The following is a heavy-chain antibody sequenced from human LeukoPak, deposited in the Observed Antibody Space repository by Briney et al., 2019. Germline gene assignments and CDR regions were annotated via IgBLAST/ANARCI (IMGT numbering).Heavy chain of an antibody. CDR1: GFTFSSYS. D-gene: IGHD5-12*01. Sequence: PGGSLRLSCAASGFTFSSYSMNWVRQAPGKGLEWVSVMYSGGDTYYADSVRGRFTISRDNSKNTLYLQMNSLRVEDTAVYYCAGTLYSGYGLGSLGAFDIWGQGTMVTVSS. J-gene: IGHJ3*02. CDR3: AGTLYSGYGLGSLGAFDI. V-gene: IGHV3-53*01. CDR2: MYSGGDT.